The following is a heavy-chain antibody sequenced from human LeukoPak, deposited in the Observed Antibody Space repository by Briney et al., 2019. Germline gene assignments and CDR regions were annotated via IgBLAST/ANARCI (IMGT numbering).Heavy chain of an antibody. D-gene: IGHD5-12*01. CDR2: ISSSSRYI. CDR3: ARDKAPTPPGGGYDFGDAFDI. V-gene: IGHV3-21*01. J-gene: IGHJ3*02. Sequence: PGGSLRLSCAASGFTFSSYSMNWVRQAPGKGLEWGSSISSSSRYIYYADSVKGRFTISRDNAKNSLYLQMNSLRAEDTAVYYCARDKAPTPPGGGYDFGDAFDIWGQGTMVTVSS. CDR1: GFTFSSYS.